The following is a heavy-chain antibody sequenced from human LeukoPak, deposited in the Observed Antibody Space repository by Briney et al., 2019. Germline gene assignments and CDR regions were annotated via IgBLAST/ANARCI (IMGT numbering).Heavy chain of an antibody. CDR3: ARGKQQLAGPYGMDV. Sequence: SQTLSLTCAVSGGSISSGGYSWSWIRQPPGKGLERIGYIYHSGSTYYNPSLKSRVTISVDRSKNQFSLKLSSVTAADTAVYYCARGKQQLAGPYGMDVWGQGTTVTVSS. V-gene: IGHV4-30-2*01. CDR1: GGSISSGGYS. D-gene: IGHD6-13*01. CDR2: IYHSGST. J-gene: IGHJ6*02.